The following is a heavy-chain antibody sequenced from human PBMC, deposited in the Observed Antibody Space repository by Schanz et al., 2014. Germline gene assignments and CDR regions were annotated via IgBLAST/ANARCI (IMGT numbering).Heavy chain of an antibody. Sequence: QVQLVQSGAEVKKPGASVKVSCKASGYTFISYFIHWVRQAPGQGLEWMGIINPTGGSTSYAQRFQGRVTVTRDTSPSTVYMELSSLRSEDKAVYYCARAAYGGYTSTPLRYWGQGTLVTVSS. J-gene: IGHJ4*02. D-gene: IGHD5-12*01. CDR1: GYTFISYF. CDR2: INPTGGST. V-gene: IGHV1-46*01. CDR3: ARAAYGGYTSTPLRY.